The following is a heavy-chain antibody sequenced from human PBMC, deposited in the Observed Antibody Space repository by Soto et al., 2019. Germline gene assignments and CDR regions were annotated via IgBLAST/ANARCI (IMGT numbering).Heavy chain of an antibody. V-gene: IGHV2-5*02. CDR1: GFSLSTRGVG. CDR3: AHRSRGYAYYFDQ. D-gene: IGHD5-12*01. CDR2: IFWDADK. J-gene: IGHJ4*02. Sequence: QITLKESGPTLVKPTQTLTLTCSFSGFSLSTRGVGVGWIRQPPGKALEWLALIFWDADKWYSPSLRSTLTITAHTSKNQVVLTTTNMLPVDTATYYCAHRSRGYAYYFDQWGQGTLVPVSS.